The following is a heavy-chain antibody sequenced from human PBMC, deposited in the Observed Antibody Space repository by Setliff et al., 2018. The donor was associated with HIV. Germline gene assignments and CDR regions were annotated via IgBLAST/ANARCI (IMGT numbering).Heavy chain of an antibody. CDR2: IYYSGST. CDR1: GGSISSDY. Sequence: SETLSLTCTVSGGSISSDYWSWIRQPPGKGLEWIGYIYYSGSTNYNPSLKSRVTISVDTSKNQFSLKLSSVTAADTAVYYCARVRGRYYYHYAMDVWGQGTTVTVSS. D-gene: IGHD3-10*01. V-gene: IGHV4-59*12. CDR3: ARVRGRYYYHYAMDV. J-gene: IGHJ6*02.